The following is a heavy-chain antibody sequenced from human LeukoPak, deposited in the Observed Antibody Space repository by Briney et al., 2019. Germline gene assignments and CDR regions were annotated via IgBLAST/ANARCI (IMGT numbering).Heavy chain of an antibody. CDR1: GFTFSNYW. Sequence: PGGSLRLSCAASGFTFSNYWMHWVRQAPGKGLVWVSRIHSDGSSTYYADSVKGRFTISRDNAKNTLYLQMNSLRAEDTAVYYCARDLYYYGSRSLDYWGQGTLVTVSS. D-gene: IGHD3-10*01. V-gene: IGHV3-74*01. CDR3: ARDLYYYGSRSLDY. J-gene: IGHJ4*02. CDR2: IHSDGSST.